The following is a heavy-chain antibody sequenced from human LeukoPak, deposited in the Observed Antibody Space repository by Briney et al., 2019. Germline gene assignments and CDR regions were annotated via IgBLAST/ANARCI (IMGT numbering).Heavy chain of an antibody. J-gene: IGHJ4*02. CDR1: GGSINGYY. Sequence: NPSETLSLTCAVYGGSINGYYWSWIRQPAGKGLEWIGRIYTSGSTNYNPSLKSRVTMSVDTSKNQFSLKLSSVTAADTAVYYCARGNWNDEEGFDYWGQGTLVTVSP. CDR3: ARGNWNDEEGFDY. CDR2: IYTSGST. D-gene: IGHD1-1*01. V-gene: IGHV4-59*10.